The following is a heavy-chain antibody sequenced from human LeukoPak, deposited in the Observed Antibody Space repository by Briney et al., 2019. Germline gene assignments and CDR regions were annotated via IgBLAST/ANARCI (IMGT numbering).Heavy chain of an antibody. V-gene: IGHV3-30*04. Sequence: GGSLRLSCAASGFTFSSYAMHWVRQAPRKGLEWVSVISYDGSNNYSADSLKGRFTISRDNPKNTVYLQMHSLRVEDTAVYYCARDPHRSRSISSWFDAWGQGTLVTVSS. D-gene: IGHD6-6*01. J-gene: IGHJ5*02. CDR1: GFTFSSYA. CDR3: ARDPHRSRSISSWFDA. CDR2: ISYDGSNN.